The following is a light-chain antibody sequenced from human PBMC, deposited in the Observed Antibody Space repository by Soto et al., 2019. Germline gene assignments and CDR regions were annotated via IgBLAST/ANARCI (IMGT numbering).Light chain of an antibody. Sequence: DIQLTQSPSFLSTSVGDRVTITCRASQDINIYLAWYQQKPGKAPKLLIYAASTLQSGVPSRFSGSGSGTEFTLTISSLQPEDFATYYCQLLSNYPLTFGQGTKLEIK. V-gene: IGKV1-9*01. CDR2: AAS. CDR3: QLLSNYPLT. J-gene: IGKJ2*01. CDR1: QDINIY.